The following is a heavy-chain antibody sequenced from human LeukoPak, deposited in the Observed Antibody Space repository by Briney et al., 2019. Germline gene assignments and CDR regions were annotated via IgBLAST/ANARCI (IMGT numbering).Heavy chain of an antibody. CDR3: ARDIGDDAFDI. CDR1: GFTFSSYE. V-gene: IGHV3-48*03. D-gene: IGHD2-15*01. J-gene: IGHJ3*02. CDR2: ISSSGSTI. Sequence: GGSLRLSCAASGFTFSSYEMNWVRQAPGKGLEWVSYISSSGSTIYYADSVKGRFTISRDNAKNSLYLQMNSLRAEDTAAYYCARDIGDDAFDIWGQGTMVTVSS.